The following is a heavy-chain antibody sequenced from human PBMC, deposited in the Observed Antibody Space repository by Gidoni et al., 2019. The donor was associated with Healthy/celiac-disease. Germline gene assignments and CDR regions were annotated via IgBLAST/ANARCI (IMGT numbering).Heavy chain of an antibody. Sequence: VQPVQSGAVVKKPGSSVNVSCKASGGTFSSYAIRWVRQAPGQGLEWMGGIIPIFGTANYAQKFQGRVTITADESTSTAYMELSSLRSEDTAVYYCAVVVTAFAFDYWGQGTLVTVSS. CDR1: GGTFSSYA. CDR2: IIPIFGTA. J-gene: IGHJ4*02. D-gene: IGHD2-21*02. CDR3: AVVVTAFAFDY. V-gene: IGHV1-69*01.